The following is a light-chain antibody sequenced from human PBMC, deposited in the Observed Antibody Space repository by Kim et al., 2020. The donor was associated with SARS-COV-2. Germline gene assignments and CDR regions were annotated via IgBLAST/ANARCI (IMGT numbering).Light chain of an antibody. CDR3: QQYDGTSPLT. J-gene: IGKJ2*01. V-gene: IGKV3-20*01. CDR1: QSVSSN. CDR2: GAS. Sequence: EIVLTQSPGTLSLSPRERATLSCRASQSVSSNLAWYQQRPGQAPRLLIYGASRRATGIPDRFSGSGSGTDFTLTISRLEPEDFAVYYCQQYDGTSPLTFGQGTKLEI.